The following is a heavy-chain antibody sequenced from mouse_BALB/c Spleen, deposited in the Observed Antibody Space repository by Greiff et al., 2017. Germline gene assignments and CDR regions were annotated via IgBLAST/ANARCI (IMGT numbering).Heavy chain of an antibody. CDR3: TRDYGSSYHYAMDY. CDR1: GYTFTSYW. D-gene: IGHD1-1*01. Sequence: VQLQQSGAELVRPGASVKLSCKASGYTFTSYWINWVKQRPGQGLEWIGNIYPSDSYTNYNQKFKDKATLTVDKSSSTAYMQLSSPTSEDSAVYYCTRDYGSSYHYAMDYWGQGTSVTVSS. V-gene: IGHV1-69*02. J-gene: IGHJ4*01. CDR2: IYPSDSYT.